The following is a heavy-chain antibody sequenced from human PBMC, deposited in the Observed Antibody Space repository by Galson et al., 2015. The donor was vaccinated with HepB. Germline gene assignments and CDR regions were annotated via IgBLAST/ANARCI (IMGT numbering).Heavy chain of an antibody. D-gene: IGHD2-15*01. J-gene: IGHJ3*02. Sequence: QSGAEVTKPGESLKISCQGSGSTFTSYWIAWVRQMPGKGLEWMGVIYPGDSDTRYSPSFQGQVTISADKSISTAYLQWSSLKASDTAMYYCARRGYCSGGNCFSHAFDIWCQGTMFTVSS. CDR3: ARRGYCSGGNCFSHAFDI. CDR1: GSTFTSYW. CDR2: IYPGDSDT. V-gene: IGHV5-51*01.